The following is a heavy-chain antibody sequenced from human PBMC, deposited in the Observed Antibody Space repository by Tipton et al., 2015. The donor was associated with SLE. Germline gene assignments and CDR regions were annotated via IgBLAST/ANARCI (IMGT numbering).Heavy chain of an antibody. V-gene: IGHV4-59*02. J-gene: IGHJ6*03. CDR1: GDSVKSRY. D-gene: IGHD1-1*01. Sequence: TLSLTCTVSGDSVKSRYWIWVRQPAGRGLEWLACRFHDGNINYNPSLKTRLTMSVDTSRDQFSLTLNSVTAADTGIYYCARGREWNWSPYYMDVWGKGTTVTVSS. CDR3: ARGREWNWSPYYMDV. CDR2: RFHDGNI.